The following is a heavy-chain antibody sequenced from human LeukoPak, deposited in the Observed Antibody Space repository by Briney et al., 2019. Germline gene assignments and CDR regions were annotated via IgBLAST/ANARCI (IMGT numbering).Heavy chain of an antibody. Sequence: PGRSLRLSCAASGFTFSSYGMHWVRQAPGKGLEWVAVISYDGSNKYYADSVKGRFTISRDNSKNTLYLQMNSLRAEDTAVYYCARGSTVTTGEQPWGQGTPVTVSS. CDR1: GFTFSSYG. CDR2: ISYDGSNK. D-gene: IGHD4-17*01. CDR3: ARGSTVTTGEQP. V-gene: IGHV3-30*03. J-gene: IGHJ5*02.